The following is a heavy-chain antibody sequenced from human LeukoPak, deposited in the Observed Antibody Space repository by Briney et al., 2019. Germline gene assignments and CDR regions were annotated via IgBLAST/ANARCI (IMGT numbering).Heavy chain of an antibody. D-gene: IGHD6-19*01. CDR1: GFTFSSYS. Sequence: GGSLRLSCAASGFTFSSYSMNWVRQAPGKGLEWVSSISSSSTYIYYADSVKGRFTISRDNAKNTLYLQMNVLRAEDTAVYYCAKCGWSTSYYFDYWGQGTLVTVSS. V-gene: IGHV3-21*04. CDR3: AKCGWSTSYYFDY. J-gene: IGHJ4*02. CDR2: ISSSSTYI.